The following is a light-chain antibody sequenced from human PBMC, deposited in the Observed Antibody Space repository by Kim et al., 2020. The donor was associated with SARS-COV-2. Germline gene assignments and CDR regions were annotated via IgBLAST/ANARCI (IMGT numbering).Light chain of an antibody. J-gene: IGLJ3*02. Sequence: QSVLTQPPSASGTPGQRVTISCSGSSSNIASNPVNWYQHLPGTAPKLHIYNNNQRPSGGPDRFSGSKSGASASLAISGRQSEDEGDYYCAAWDDSLNTWVFGGGTKLTVL. CDR3: AAWDDSLNTWV. CDR2: NNN. V-gene: IGLV1-44*01. CDR1: SSNIASNP.